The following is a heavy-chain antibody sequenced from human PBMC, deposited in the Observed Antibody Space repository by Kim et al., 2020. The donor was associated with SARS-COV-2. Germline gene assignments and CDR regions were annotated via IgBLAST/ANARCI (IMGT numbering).Heavy chain of an antibody. CDR2: ISTGGYIT. V-gene: IGHV3-23*01. Sequence: GGSLRLSCAGSGFTFDEYDMSWVRQAPGKGLEWVSSISTGGYITYYADSVKGRFTISRDNSKNTMYLQMNSLRADDTAVYYCANSRRYYYMDVWGKGAT. CDR1: GFTFDEYD. J-gene: IGHJ6*03. CDR3: ANSRRYYYMDV.